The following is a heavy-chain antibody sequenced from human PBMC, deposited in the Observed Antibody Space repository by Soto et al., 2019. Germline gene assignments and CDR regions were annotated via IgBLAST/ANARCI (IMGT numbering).Heavy chain of an antibody. V-gene: IGHV4-59*01. Sequence: SETLSLTCPVSGFYISSYYWSWIRQPPGKGLEWIEYIYYSGSTNYNPSLKSRVTISVDTSKNQFSLKLSSVTAADTAVYYCARVYYDFWSGYYQGAFDIWGQGTMVTVSS. CDR3: ARVYYDFWSGYYQGAFDI. J-gene: IGHJ3*02. CDR1: GFYISSYY. CDR2: IYYSGST. D-gene: IGHD3-3*01.